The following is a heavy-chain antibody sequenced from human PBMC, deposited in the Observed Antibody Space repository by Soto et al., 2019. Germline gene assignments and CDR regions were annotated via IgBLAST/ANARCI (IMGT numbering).Heavy chain of an antibody. D-gene: IGHD6-19*01. CDR1: GGSFSGYY. CDR3: ARQQWLVLNAFDI. V-gene: IGHV4-34*01. J-gene: IGHJ3*02. Sequence: SETLSLTCAVYGGSFSGYYWSWIRQPPGKGLEWIGEINHSGSTNYNPSLKSRVTISVDTSKNQFSLKLSSVTAADTAVYYCARQQWLVLNAFDIWGQGTMVTVSS. CDR2: INHSGST.